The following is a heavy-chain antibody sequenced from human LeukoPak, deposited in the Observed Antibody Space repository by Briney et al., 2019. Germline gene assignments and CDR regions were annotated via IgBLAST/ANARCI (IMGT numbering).Heavy chain of an antibody. CDR2: IYYSGST. V-gene: IGHV4-59*01. CDR1: GGSISSYY. D-gene: IGHD3/OR15-3a*01. Sequence: PSETLSLTCTVSGGSISSYYWSWIRQPPGKGLEWIGYIYYSGSTNYNPSLKSRVTISVDTSKNQFSLKLSSVTAADTAVYYCARESGLGSAYYFDYWGQGTLVTVSS. J-gene: IGHJ4*02. CDR3: ARESGLGSAYYFDY.